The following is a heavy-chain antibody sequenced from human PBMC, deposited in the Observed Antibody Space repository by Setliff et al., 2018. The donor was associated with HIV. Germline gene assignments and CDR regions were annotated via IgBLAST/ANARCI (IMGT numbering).Heavy chain of an antibody. J-gene: IGHJ5*02. D-gene: IGHD1-20*01. CDR1: GFSFSKAW. CDR2: IRSKAHGATT. Sequence: GGSLRLSCEAPGFSFSKAWMNWVRQAPGKGLEWVGFIRSKAHGATTEYAASVKGRFTISRDDSKSIAYLQMNSLKTEDTAVYYCTRGGYNWNPNWFDPWGQGTLVTVSS. CDR3: TRGGYNWNPNWFDP. V-gene: IGHV3-49*04.